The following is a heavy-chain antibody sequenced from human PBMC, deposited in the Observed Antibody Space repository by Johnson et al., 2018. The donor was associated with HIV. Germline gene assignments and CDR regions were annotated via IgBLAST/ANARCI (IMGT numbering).Heavy chain of an antibody. CDR2: ISYDGSNT. V-gene: IGHV3-30*04. CDR1: GFTFSSYA. J-gene: IGHJ3*02. Sequence: QMLLVESGGGVVQPGRSLRLSCAASGFTFSSYAMHWVRQAPGKGLEWVAVISYDGSNTYYADSVKGRVTISRDNAKKSLYLQMNSLRAEDTAVYYCARDKGRGAFDIWGQGTMVTVSS. CDR3: ARDKGRGAFDI. D-gene: IGHD3-10*01.